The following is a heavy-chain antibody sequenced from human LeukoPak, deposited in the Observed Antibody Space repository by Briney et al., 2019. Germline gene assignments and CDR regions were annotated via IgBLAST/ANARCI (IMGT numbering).Heavy chain of an antibody. CDR2: IVPILDIA. D-gene: IGHD4-23*01. J-gene: IGHJ6*02. CDR1: GGTFSSYA. CDR3: PRDQGVTDPPPYGLDV. Sequence: SVNVSCKASGGTFSSYAISWVRQAPGQGLESMGRIVPILDIATYAPKFRGRVTITADKSTSTAYMELSSLSSDDTAVYYCPRDQGVTDPPPYGLDVWGQGTTVTVSS. V-gene: IGHV1-69*04.